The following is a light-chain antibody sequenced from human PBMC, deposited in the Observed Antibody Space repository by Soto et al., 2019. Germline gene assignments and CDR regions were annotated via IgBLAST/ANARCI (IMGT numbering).Light chain of an antibody. Sequence: DIQMTQSPSSVSASVGDRVTITCRASQDISTWLAWYQQKPGKAPNLLIYAASSLQSGVPSRFSGSGSGTDFTLTIRSLQPEDFATYYCQQVNSFPNTFGPGTKLEIK. CDR2: AAS. V-gene: IGKV1-12*01. CDR1: QDISTW. CDR3: QQVNSFPNT. J-gene: IGKJ2*01.